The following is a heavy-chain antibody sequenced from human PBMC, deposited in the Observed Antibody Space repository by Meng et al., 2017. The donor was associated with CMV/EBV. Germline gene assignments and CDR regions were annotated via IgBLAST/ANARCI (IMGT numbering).Heavy chain of an antibody. Sequence: QVEPRQWGAGPLKPSVTLSLTCAVYGGSFSGYYWSWIRQPPGKGLEWIGEINHSGSTNYNPSLKSRVTISVDTSKNQFSLKLSSVTAADTAVYYCARGGGGEWELLHYFDYWGQGTLVTVSS. CDR1: GGSFSGYY. CDR2: INHSGST. CDR3: ARGGGGEWELLHYFDY. D-gene: IGHD1-26*01. J-gene: IGHJ4*02. V-gene: IGHV4-34*01.